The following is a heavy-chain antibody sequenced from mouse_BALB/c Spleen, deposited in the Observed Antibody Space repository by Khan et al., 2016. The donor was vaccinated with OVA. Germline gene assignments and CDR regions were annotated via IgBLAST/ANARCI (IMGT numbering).Heavy chain of an antibody. V-gene: IGHV5-15*02. Sequence: EVELVESGGGLVQPGGSRKLSCAASGFTFSDYGMPWIRQGPGQGPEWITFISSLAYNFYYADTVTGRFTISRENANNTLYLEMNSLRSEDTAMYYWARGGRGGFAYWGQGTLVTVSA. CDR2: ISSLAYNF. CDR1: GFTFSDYG. D-gene: IGHD6-1*01. J-gene: IGHJ3*01. CDR3: ARGGRGGFAY.